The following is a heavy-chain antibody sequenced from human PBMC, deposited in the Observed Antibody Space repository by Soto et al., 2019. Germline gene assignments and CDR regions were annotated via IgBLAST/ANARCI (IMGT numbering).Heavy chain of an antibody. V-gene: IGHV1-2*02. Sequence: ASVKVSCKASGYTFIDHYVHWMRQAPGQGLEWMGWINPKNGDTKYAQKFQGRVTITKDSSATTFYMDLSSLGSEDTAVYYCARVPPWGNSGSYYIQHFNSWGQGTLVTVSS. J-gene: IGHJ4*02. CDR3: ARVPPWGNSGSYYIQHFNS. CDR2: INPKNGDT. CDR1: GYTFIDHY. D-gene: IGHD3-10*01.